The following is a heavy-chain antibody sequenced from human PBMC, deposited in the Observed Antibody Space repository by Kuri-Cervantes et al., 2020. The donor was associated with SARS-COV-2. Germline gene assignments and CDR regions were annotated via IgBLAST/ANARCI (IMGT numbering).Heavy chain of an antibody. CDR2: IIPILGIA. V-gene: IGHV1-69*04. J-gene: IGHJ4*02. CDR3: ARGIRAPLYSSGWYSN. D-gene: IGHD6-19*01. Sequence: SVKVSCKASGGTLSSYAISWVRQAPGQGLEWMGRIIPILGIANYAQKFQGRVTITADKSTSTAYMELSSLRSEDTAVYYCARGIRAPLYSSGWYSNWGQGTLVTVSS. CDR1: GGTLSSYA.